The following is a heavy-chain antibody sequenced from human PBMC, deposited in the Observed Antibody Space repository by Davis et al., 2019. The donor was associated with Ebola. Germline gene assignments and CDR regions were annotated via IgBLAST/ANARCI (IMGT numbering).Heavy chain of an antibody. V-gene: IGHV3-53*01. Sequence: GESLKISCAAPGFTVSSNHMNWVRQAPGKGLEWVSIIFSAGSTNYADSVKGRFTISRDNLKNTLYLEMNNLRAEDTAVYYCARDPGGHYGMDVWGQGTTVTVSS. CDR1: GFTVSSNH. CDR2: IFSAGST. J-gene: IGHJ6*02. D-gene: IGHD1-1*01. CDR3: ARDPGGHYGMDV.